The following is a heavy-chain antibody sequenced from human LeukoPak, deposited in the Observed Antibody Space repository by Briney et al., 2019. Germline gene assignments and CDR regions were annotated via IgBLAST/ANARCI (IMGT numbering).Heavy chain of an antibody. CDR1: GFTFSNYG. V-gene: IGHV3-30*18. CDR2: VSYEGSVK. J-gene: IGHJ1*01. D-gene: IGHD6-25*01. CDR3: AKEPTSYSSGWYFQH. Sequence: PGGSLRLSCAASGFTFSNYGMHWVRQAPGKGGEWVAVVSYEGSVKFYADSVKGRFTISRDNSTNTLDLQMYSLRPEDTAVYFCAKEPTSYSSGWYFQHWGQGTLVTVSS.